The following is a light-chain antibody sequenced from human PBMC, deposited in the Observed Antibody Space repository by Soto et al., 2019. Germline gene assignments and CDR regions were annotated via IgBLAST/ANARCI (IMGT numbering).Light chain of an antibody. CDR2: GAS. CDR3: QQYGSSPLT. CDR1: QSVSSSY. Sequence: EIVLTQSPGTLSLSPGERATLSCRASQSVSSSYLAWYQQIPGQAPRLLIYGASSRATGIPDRFSGSGSGTDFTITISRLEPGDFAVYYGQQYGSSPLTFGQGTKVEIK. V-gene: IGKV3-20*01. J-gene: IGKJ1*01.